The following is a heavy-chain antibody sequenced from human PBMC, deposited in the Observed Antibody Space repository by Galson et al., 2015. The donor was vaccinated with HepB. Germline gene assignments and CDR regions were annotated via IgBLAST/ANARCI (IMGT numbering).Heavy chain of an antibody. Sequence: SVKVSCKASGGTFSSYAISWVRQAPGQGLEWMGGIIPIFGIANYAQKFQGRVTITADESTSTAYMELSSLRSEDTAVYYCATHPRKKAVAGSPQVKKLFDYWGQGTLVTVSS. CDR2: IIPIFGIA. V-gene: IGHV1-69*13. CDR1: GGTFSSYA. J-gene: IGHJ4*02. D-gene: IGHD6-19*01. CDR3: ATHPRKKAVAGSPQVKKLFDY.